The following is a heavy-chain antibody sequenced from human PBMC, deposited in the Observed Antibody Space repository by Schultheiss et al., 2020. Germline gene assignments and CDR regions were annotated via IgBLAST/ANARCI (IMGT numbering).Heavy chain of an antibody. D-gene: IGHD5-18*01. CDR2: IYYSGST. V-gene: IGHV4-31*03. Sequence: SETLSLTCTVSGGSISSSSYYWGWIRQPPGKGLEWIGYIYYSGSTYYNPSLKSRVTISVDTSKNQFSLKLSSVTAADTAVYYCARVGSYGYNFDYWGQGTLVTVSS. J-gene: IGHJ4*02. CDR3: ARVGSYGYNFDY. CDR1: GGSISSSSYY.